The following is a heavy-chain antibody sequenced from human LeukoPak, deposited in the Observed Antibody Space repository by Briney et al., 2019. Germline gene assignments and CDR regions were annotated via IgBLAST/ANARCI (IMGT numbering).Heavy chain of an antibody. CDR2: IFYSGST. D-gene: IGHD3-10*01. J-gene: IGHJ3*02. Sequence: SETLSLTCTESGGSISNYYWGWIRQPPGKGLEWIGNIFYSGSTYYSPSLKSRVTISLDTSRNQFSLKLNSVTAADTAVYYCARSNGYGLVDIWGQGTMVTVSS. CDR1: GGSISNYY. CDR3: ARSNGYGLVDI. V-gene: IGHV4-39*07.